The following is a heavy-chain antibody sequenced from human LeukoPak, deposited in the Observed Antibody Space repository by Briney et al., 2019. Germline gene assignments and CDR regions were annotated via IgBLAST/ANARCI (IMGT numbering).Heavy chain of an antibody. D-gene: IGHD3-22*01. V-gene: IGHV4-34*01. CDR1: GGSFSGYY. CDR2: INHSGST. Sequence: SSETLSLTCAVYGGSFSGYYWSWIRQPPGKGLEWIGEINHSGSTNYNPSLKSRVTISVDTSKNQFSLKLTSVTAADTAVYYCARRDNVGYYSWFDPWGQGTLVTVSS. J-gene: IGHJ5*02. CDR3: ARRDNVGYYSWFDP.